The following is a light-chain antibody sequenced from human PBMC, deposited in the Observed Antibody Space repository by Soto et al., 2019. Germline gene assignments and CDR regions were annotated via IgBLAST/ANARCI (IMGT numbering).Light chain of an antibody. CDR2: AAS. V-gene: IGKV1-39*01. CDR1: QSISSW. Sequence: DIQMTKSHSTLSASVGDRVTITCRASQSISSWLAWYQQKPGKAPKLLIYAASSLQSGVPSRFSGSGSGTDFTLTISSLQPEDFATYYCQKSYSTPRTCGQGNKGDIK. CDR3: QKSYSTPRT. J-gene: IGKJ1*01.